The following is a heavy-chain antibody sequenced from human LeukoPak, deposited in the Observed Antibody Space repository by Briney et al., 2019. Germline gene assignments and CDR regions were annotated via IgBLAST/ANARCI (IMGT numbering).Heavy chain of an antibody. D-gene: IGHD3-22*01. Sequence: GGSLRLSCAASGFTVSSNYMSWVRQAPGKGLEGVSVIYSGGSTYYADSVMGRFTISRDNSKNTLYLQMNSLRAEDTAVYYCARRRLDSFDIWGQGTMVTVSS. CDR2: IYSGGST. J-gene: IGHJ3*02. CDR1: GFTVSSNY. CDR3: ARRRLDSFDI. V-gene: IGHV3-66*01.